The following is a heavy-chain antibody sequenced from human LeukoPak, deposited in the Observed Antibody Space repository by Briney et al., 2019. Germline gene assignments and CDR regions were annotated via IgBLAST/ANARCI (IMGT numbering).Heavy chain of an antibody. V-gene: IGHV4-59*08. CDR3: ARQQLWLNYYYYYYMDV. CDR2: IYYTGST. D-gene: IGHD5-18*01. J-gene: IGHJ6*03. Sequence: SETLSLTCTVSGGSISTYYWSWLRQPPGKGLEWIGYIYYTGSTNYNPSLKSRVTISVDTSKNQFSLKLSPVTAADTAVYYCARQQLWLNYYYYYYMDVWGKGTTVTISS. CDR1: GGSISTYY.